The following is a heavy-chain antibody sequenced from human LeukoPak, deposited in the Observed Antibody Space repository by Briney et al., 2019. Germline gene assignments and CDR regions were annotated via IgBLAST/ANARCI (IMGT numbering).Heavy chain of an antibody. CDR1: GFTFRDAA. CDR3: AKDIQLST. Sequence: GRSLRLSCAVSGFTFRDAAMTWVGQAPGKGLEWVSLISSSGNNAYYADSVKGRFTISRDNSKNTLSLQMNSLRVEDTAIYYCAKDIQLSTWGLGTMVTVSS. J-gene: IGHJ3*01. D-gene: IGHD5-24*01. V-gene: IGHV3-23*01. CDR2: ISSSGNNA.